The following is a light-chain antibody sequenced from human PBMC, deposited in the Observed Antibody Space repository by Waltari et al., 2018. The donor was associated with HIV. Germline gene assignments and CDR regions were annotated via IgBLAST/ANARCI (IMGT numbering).Light chain of an antibody. CDR2: EVF. CDR1: TSDVGAYNY. CDR3: TSSAGRHALV. V-gene: IGLV2-8*01. Sequence: QSALTQPPSASGSPGQSVTISCTGKTSDVGAYNYVSWYQQHPGKAPKLMIYEVFKRPAVVLDRFSGSKSVNAASLAVSGLQAEDEADYSCTSSAGRHALVFGGGPRLTVL. J-gene: IGLJ2*01.